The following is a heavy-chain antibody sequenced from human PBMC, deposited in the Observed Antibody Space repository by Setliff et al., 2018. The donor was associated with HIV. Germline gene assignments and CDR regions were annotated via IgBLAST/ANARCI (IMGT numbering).Heavy chain of an antibody. D-gene: IGHD3-10*01. CDR1: GVSFSSSGLY. J-gene: IGHJ4*02. Sequence: SGPTLVNPTEPLTATCSISGVSFSSSGLYAGWIRQPPGKALEWLAVIYGDGTDFFRPSLKSRLSITKDASKNQVVLTMTNMDPADTATYYCVFGRGDGYFDYWGQGTLVTVSS. V-gene: IGHV2-5*02. CDR2: IYGDGTD. CDR3: VFGRGDGYFDY.